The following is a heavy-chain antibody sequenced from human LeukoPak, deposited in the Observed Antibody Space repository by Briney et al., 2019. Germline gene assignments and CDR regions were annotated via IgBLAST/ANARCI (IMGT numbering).Heavy chain of an antibody. CDR1: GFTFSNAW. D-gene: IGHD1-26*01. Sequence: GGSLRLSCAASGFTFSNAWMSWVRQAPGKGLEWVGRIKSKTDGGTTDYAAPVKGRFTISRDDSKNTLYLQMNSLKTEDTAVYYCTTDLALVGATTYFDYWGQGTLVTVSS. CDR3: TTDLALVGATTYFDY. V-gene: IGHV3-15*01. J-gene: IGHJ4*02. CDR2: IKSKTDGGTT.